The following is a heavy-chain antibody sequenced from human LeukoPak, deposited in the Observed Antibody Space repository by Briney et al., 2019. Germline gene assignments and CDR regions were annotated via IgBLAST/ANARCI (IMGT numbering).Heavy chain of an antibody. CDR3: ARLSQTPDYYTLGGYYYLGY. CDR2: MNPNTGRT. V-gene: IGHV1-8*01. J-gene: IGHJ4*02. CDR1: RYTFTSYD. Sequence: GASVKVSCKASRYTFTSYDINWVREAAGHGLEWMGWMNPNTGRTGYAQKFQGRITITRDTSINTAYMELTNLRSEDTAIYYCARLSQTPDYYTLGGYYYLGYWGQGTPVTVSS. D-gene: IGHD3-10*01.